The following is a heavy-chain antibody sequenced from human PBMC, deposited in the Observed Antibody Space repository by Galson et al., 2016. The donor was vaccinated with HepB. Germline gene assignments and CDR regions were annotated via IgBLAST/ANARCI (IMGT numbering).Heavy chain of an antibody. CDR3: PRPSSSSWAFDY. CDR2: ISSSSSYI. V-gene: IGHV3-21*01. Sequence: SLRLSCAASGFTFSSYSMNWVRQAPGTGLEWVSSISSSSSYIYYAASGKGRFTISRDNAKNSLYLQMNSLRAEDTAVYYCPRPSSSSWAFDYWGQGTLVTVSS. CDR1: GFTFSSYS. D-gene: IGHD6-6*01. J-gene: IGHJ4*02.